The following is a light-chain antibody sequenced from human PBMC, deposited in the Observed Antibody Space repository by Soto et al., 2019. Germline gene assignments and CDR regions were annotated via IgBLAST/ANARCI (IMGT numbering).Light chain of an antibody. CDR3: CSKTSTNTLV. CDR2: EVH. J-gene: IGLJ3*02. CDR1: SSDVGGYKY. V-gene: IGLV2-14*01. Sequence: QSALTQPASVSGSPGQSITIPCTGTSSDVGGYKYVSWYQQVPGKVPKLIIFEVHNRPSGISNRFSGSKSGNTASLTISGLQPEDEGDYYCCSKTSTNTLVFGGGIKLTVL.